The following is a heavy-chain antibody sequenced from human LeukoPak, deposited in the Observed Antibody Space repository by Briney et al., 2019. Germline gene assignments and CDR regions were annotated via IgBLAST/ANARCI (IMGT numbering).Heavy chain of an antibody. CDR3: AKAVNYYGSGMLDY. CDR1: GFTFTSYA. CDR2: ISGSGGTT. J-gene: IGHJ4*02. Sequence: PGGSLRLSCAASGFTFTSYAMSWVRQAPGKGLKWVSAISGSGGTTYYADSVKGRFTISRDNSKNTLYLQMNSLRAEDTAVYYCAKAVNYYGSGMLDYWGQGTLVTVSS. D-gene: IGHD3-10*01. V-gene: IGHV3-23*01.